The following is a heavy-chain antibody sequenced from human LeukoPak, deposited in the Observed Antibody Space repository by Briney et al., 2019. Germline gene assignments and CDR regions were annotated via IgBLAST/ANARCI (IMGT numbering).Heavy chain of an antibody. CDR1: GYTFTSYG. D-gene: IGHD3-22*01. CDR3: ARVVGYYYDSSVRYWFDP. J-gene: IGHJ5*02. V-gene: IGHV1-46*01. Sequence: GASVKVSCKASGYTFTSYGISWVRQAPGQGLEWMGIINPSGGSTSYAQKFQGRVTMTRDTSTSTVYMELSSLRSEDTAVYYCARVVGYYYDSSVRYWFDPWGQGTLVTVSS. CDR2: INPSGGST.